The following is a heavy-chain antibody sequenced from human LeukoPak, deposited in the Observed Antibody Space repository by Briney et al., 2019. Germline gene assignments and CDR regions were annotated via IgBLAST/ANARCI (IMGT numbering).Heavy chain of an antibody. CDR3: ARESHVTREDY. Sequence: ASVNVSCTPSGYTFTSYGISWVRQAPGQGLEWMGWISANDGNTDYPQKLQGRVTMTTDISTSTAYMELRSLRSDDTAVYYCARESHVTREDYWGQGTLVTVSS. D-gene: IGHD3-10*01. CDR1: GYTFTSYG. J-gene: IGHJ4*02. CDR2: ISANDGNT. V-gene: IGHV1-18*01.